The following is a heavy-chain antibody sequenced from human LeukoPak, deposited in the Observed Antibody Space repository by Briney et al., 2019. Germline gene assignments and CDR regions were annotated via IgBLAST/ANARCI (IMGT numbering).Heavy chain of an antibody. Sequence: ASVKVSCKASGYTFTGYYMHWVRQAPGQGLEWMGWINPNSGSTNYAQKFQGRVTMTRDTSISTAYMELSRLRSDDTAVYYCARGGGDFYYGSGSYYMDSWYWGQGTLVTVSS. CDR1: GYTFTGYY. J-gene: IGHJ4*02. CDR2: INPNSGST. D-gene: IGHD3-10*01. V-gene: IGHV1-2*02. CDR3: ARGGGDFYYGSGSYYMDSWY.